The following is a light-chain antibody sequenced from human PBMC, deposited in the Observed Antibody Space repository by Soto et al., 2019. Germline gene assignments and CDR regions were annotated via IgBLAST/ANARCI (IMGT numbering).Light chain of an antibody. Sequence: EIVMTQSPATLSVSPGERATLSCRARQSVSSNLAWYQQKPGQAPRLLIYGASTRATGIPARFSGSGSGTEFTLTISSLQSEDFAVYYCQQAGGLTFGGGTKVEIK. CDR1: QSVSSN. J-gene: IGKJ4*01. V-gene: IGKV3-15*01. CDR3: QQAGGLT. CDR2: GAS.